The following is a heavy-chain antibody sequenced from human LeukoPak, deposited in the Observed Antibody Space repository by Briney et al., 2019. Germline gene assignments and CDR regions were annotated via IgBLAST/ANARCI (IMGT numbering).Heavy chain of an antibody. CDR1: GYTFTSYG. Sequence: GASVKVSCKASGYTFTSYGINWVRQASGQGLEWMGWMNPNSGNTDYAQKFQGRVTFTRDTSITTAYMELSNLRSEDTAVYYCARAPHRNLLLNYDYVFDYWGQGTLVTVSS. V-gene: IGHV1-8*03. CDR3: ARAPHRNLLLNYDYVFDY. CDR2: MNPNSGNT. J-gene: IGHJ4*02. D-gene: IGHD3-16*01.